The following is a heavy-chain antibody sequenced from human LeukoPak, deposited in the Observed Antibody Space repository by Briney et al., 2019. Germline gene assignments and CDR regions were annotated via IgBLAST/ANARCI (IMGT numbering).Heavy chain of an antibody. CDR3: ACAPDRYGSGWYYFDY. J-gene: IGHJ4*02. V-gene: IGHV4-59*01. Sequence: SETLSLTCTVSGGSISSYYWSWIRQPPGKGLEWIGYFYYSGSTNYNPPLKSRVTISVDTSKNQFSLKLSCVTAADTAVYYCACAPDRYGSGWYYFDYWGQGTLVTVSS. CDR1: GGSISSYY. CDR2: FYYSGST. D-gene: IGHD6-19*01.